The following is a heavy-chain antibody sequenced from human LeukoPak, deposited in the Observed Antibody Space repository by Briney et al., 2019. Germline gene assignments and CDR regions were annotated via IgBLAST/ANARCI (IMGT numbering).Heavy chain of an antibody. D-gene: IGHD3-3*01. CDR2: IKQDGSEK. V-gene: IGHV3-7*01. J-gene: IGHJ5*02. CDR3: ARDSGRGGESGYYDL. Sequence: AGGSLRLSCAASGFTFSSYWMSWVRQAPGKGLEWVANIKQDGSEKYYVDSVKGRFTISRDNAKNSLYLQMNSLRAEDTAVYYCARDSGRGGESGYYDLWGQGTLVAVSS. CDR1: GFTFSSYW.